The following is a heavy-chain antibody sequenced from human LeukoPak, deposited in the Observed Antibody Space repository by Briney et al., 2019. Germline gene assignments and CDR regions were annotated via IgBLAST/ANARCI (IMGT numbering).Heavy chain of an antibody. CDR1: GYTFTSYY. D-gene: IGHD1-14*01. Sequence: ASVKVSCKASGYTFTSYYMHWVRQAPGQGLEWMGIINPSGGSTSYAQKFQGRVTMTRDTSTSTVYMELSSLRSEDTAVYYCARDNATQTAHGAFDIWGQGTMVTVSS. CDR2: INPSGGST. J-gene: IGHJ3*02. V-gene: IGHV1-46*01. CDR3: ARDNATQTAHGAFDI.